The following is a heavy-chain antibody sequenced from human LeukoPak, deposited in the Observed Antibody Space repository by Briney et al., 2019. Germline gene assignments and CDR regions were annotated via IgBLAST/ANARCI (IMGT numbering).Heavy chain of an antibody. CDR2: LSGSGAGT. V-gene: IGHV3-23*01. CDR1: GFTFNNFA. D-gene: IGHD3-9*01. J-gene: IGHJ4*02. CDR3: AKARGYHFLTGTVSFDY. Sequence: GGSLRLSCAASGFTFNNFAMSWVRQAPGKGLQWVSSLSGSGAGTNYADSVKGRFTISRDNSKNTLYLQMSSLRAEDTAIYYCAKARGYHFLTGTVSFDYWGQGTLVTVSS.